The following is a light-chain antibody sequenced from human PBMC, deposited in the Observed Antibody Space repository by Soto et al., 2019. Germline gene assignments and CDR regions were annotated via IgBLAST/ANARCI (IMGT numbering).Light chain of an antibody. CDR2: AAS. J-gene: IGKJ4*01. CDR3: QQLNSYPFT. CDR1: QGISSY. Sequence: IQLTQSPSFLSASVAGRMTITCRASQGISSYLAWYQQKPGKAPKLLIYAASTLQSGVPSRFSGSGSGTEFTLTISSLQPEDFATYYCQQLNSYPFTFGGGTKVDIK. V-gene: IGKV1-9*01.